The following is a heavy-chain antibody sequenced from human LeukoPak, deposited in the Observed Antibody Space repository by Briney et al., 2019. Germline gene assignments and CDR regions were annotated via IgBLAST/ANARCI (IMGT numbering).Heavy chain of an antibody. CDR1: GYTFTSYG. Sequence: ASVKVSCKASGYTFTSYGISWVRQAPGQGLEWMGWISAYNGNTNYAQKLQGRVTMTTDTSTSTAYMELRSLRSDDTAVYYCARDLSVEGSSWPDYWGQGTLVTVSS. CDR3: ARDLSVEGSSWPDY. D-gene: IGHD6-13*01. V-gene: IGHV1-18*01. CDR2: ISAYNGNT. J-gene: IGHJ4*02.